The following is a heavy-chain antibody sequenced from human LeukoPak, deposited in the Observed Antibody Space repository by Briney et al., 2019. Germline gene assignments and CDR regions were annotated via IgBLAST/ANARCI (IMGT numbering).Heavy chain of an antibody. Sequence: GGSLRLSCAASGFTFSTYGMHWVRPAPGKGLEWVAFIRNDGNNQYSRDSVKGRFTISRDNSQHTLYLQMISLRADDTAVYYCWMTPVADPYDYWGQGTLVTVSS. J-gene: IGHJ4*02. CDR1: GFTFSTYG. D-gene: IGHD4-23*01. CDR2: IRNDGNNQ. V-gene: IGHV3-30*02. CDR3: WMTPVADPYDY.